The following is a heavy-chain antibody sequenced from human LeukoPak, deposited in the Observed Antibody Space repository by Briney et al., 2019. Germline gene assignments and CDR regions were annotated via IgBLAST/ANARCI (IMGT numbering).Heavy chain of an antibody. J-gene: IGHJ3*02. CDR1: ELPLSSYA. Sequence: GGPRRLSGEWSELPLSSYAMHGVPKAQAKGLKGVAFIRYDESYEYYADSVKGRFTISRDNTKNTLYLQMSSLRREDTAVYYCAKGSRRYYYDSGGSFYGALDIWGQGTMVTVSS. V-gene: IGHV3-30*02. CDR3: AKGSRRYYYDSGGSFYGALDI. D-gene: IGHD3-22*01. CDR2: IRYDESYE.